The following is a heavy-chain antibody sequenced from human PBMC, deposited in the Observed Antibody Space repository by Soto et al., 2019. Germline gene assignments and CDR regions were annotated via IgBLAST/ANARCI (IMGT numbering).Heavy chain of an antibody. CDR3: ARQWEQSGYDYGRDV. J-gene: IGHJ6*02. CDR1: GYTFTSYD. CDR2: MSPNSGNT. V-gene: IGHV1-8*01. Sequence: QVQLVQSGAEVKKPGASVKVSCKASGYTFTSYDINWVRQATGQGLEWMGWMSPNSGNTGYAQKFQGRVTMTRDTSISTAYMELSSLRSEDTAVYYCARQWEQSGYDYGRDVWGQGTTVTVSS. D-gene: IGHD1-26*01.